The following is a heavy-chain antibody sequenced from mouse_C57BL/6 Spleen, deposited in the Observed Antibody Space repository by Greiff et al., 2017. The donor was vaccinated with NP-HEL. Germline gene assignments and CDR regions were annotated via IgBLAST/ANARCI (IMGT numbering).Heavy chain of an antibody. CDR2: ISSGSSTI. D-gene: IGHD1-1*02. J-gene: IGHJ4*01. CDR1: GFTFSDYG. Sequence: EVQLVESGGGLVKPGGSLKLSCAASGFTFSDYGMHWVRQAPEKGLEWVAYISSGSSTIYYADTVKGRFTISRDNAKNTLFLQMTSLRSEDTAMYYCARTIPYYAMDDWGQGTSVTVSS. CDR3: ARTIPYYAMDD. V-gene: IGHV5-17*01.